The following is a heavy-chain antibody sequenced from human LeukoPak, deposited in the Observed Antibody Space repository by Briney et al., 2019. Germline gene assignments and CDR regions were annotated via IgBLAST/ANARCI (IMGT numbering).Heavy chain of an antibody. Sequence: GGSLRLSCAASGFTFSSYAMSWVRQAPGKGLEWVANIKQDGSEKYYVDSVKGRFTISRDNAKNSLYLQMNSLRAEDTAVYYCARRVAGDAFDIWGQGTMVTVSS. CDR3: ARRVAGDAFDI. CDR2: IKQDGSEK. CDR1: GFTFSSYA. J-gene: IGHJ3*02. D-gene: IGHD6-19*01. V-gene: IGHV3-7*03.